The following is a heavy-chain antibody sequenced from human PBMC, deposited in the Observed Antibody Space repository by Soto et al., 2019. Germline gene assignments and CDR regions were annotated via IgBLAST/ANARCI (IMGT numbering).Heavy chain of an antibody. D-gene: IGHD4-17*01. J-gene: IGHJ6*02. CDR3: ARDRRGYGDYGYYYYGMDV. CDR1: GGSISSGGYY. Sequence: SETLSLTCTVSGGSISSGGYYWSWIRQHPGKGLEWIGYIYYSGSTYYNPSLKSRVTISVDTSKNQFSLKLSSVTAADTAVYYCARDRRGYGDYGYYYYGMDVWGQGTTVTVSS. V-gene: IGHV4-31*03. CDR2: IYYSGST.